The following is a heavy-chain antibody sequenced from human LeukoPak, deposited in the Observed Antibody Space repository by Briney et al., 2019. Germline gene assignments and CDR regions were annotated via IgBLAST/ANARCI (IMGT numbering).Heavy chain of an antibody. J-gene: IGHJ4*02. Sequence: GGSLRLSCAASGFTFSSHSMSWVRPPPREGLEWVAAICPSGDSTTYRDSVKGQFTISRDNSRNRLYLQMNTLTVEDTAIYYSARRLLTGGVTDFFDFWGQGALVTVSS. D-gene: IGHD2-21*02. V-gene: IGHV3-23*01. CDR1: GFTFSSHS. CDR3: ARRLLTGGVTDFFDF. CDR2: ICPSGDST.